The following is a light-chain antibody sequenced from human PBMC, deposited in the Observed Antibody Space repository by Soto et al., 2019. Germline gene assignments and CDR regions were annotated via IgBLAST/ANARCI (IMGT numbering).Light chain of an antibody. CDR3: QNHSNWPPLT. CDR2: DTS. Sequence: EIVLTQSPATLSLSPGERATLSCRASQSISIYLAWYQQKPGQAPRLLIYDTSNRAPGIPARFSGGGSGTDFTLTISSLEPEDFAIYYCQNHSNWPPLTFGGGTKVEIK. CDR1: QSISIY. V-gene: IGKV3-11*01. J-gene: IGKJ4*01.